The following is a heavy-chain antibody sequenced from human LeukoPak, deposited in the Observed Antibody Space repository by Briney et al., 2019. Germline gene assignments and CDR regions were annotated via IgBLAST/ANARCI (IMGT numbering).Heavy chain of an antibody. V-gene: IGHV3-30*03. CDR2: ISYDGSNK. Sequence: GGSLRLSCAASGFTFSSYGMHWVRQAPGKGLEWVAVISYDGSNKYYADSVKGRFTISRDNAKNSLYLQMNSLRAEDTAVYYCARDPGRAGLWGQGTLVTVSS. J-gene: IGHJ4*02. CDR3: ARDPGRAGL. CDR1: GFTFSSYG. D-gene: IGHD2-8*02.